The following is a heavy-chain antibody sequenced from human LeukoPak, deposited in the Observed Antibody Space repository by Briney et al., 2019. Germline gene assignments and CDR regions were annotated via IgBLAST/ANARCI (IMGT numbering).Heavy chain of an antibody. V-gene: IGHV1-18*01. Sequence: ASVKVSCKASGYTFTSYGISWVRQAPGQGLEWMGWISAYNANTNYAQKLQGRVTMTTDTSTSTAYMELRSLRSDDTAVYYCARVWNNYYGSGSYLTDHWGQGTLVTVSS. D-gene: IGHD3-10*01. CDR1: GYTFTSYG. CDR3: ARVWNNYYGSGSYLTDH. J-gene: IGHJ4*02. CDR2: ISAYNANT.